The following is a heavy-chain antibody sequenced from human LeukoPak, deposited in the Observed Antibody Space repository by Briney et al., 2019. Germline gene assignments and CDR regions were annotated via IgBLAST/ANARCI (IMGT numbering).Heavy chain of an antibody. V-gene: IGHV3-23*01. CDR1: GFTFDDYV. J-gene: IGHJ4*02. Sequence: GRSLRLSCVASGFTFDDYVMHWVRQAPGKGLEWVSSISGSDTYSADSVKGRFTISRDISRNTLYLQMNSLRVEDTAVYYCAKDLQLSYWGQGTLVTVSS. CDR3: AKDLQLSY. D-gene: IGHD3-16*02. CDR2: ISGSDT.